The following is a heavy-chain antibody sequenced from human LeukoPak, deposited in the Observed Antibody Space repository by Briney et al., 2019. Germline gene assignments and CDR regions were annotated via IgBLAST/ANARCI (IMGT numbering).Heavy chain of an antibody. J-gene: IGHJ4*02. V-gene: IGHV3-9*01. CDR2: ISWNSGYM. CDR1: GFIFDDYA. CDR3: AKDRSCSSTSCYTGFDY. Sequence: SLRLSCAASGFIFDDYAMYWVRQAPGKGLEWVSGISWNSGYMGYADSVKGRFSISRDNAKNSVYLQMNSLRPEDAALYYCAKDRSCSSTSCYTGFDYWGQGTQVTVSS. D-gene: IGHD2-2*02.